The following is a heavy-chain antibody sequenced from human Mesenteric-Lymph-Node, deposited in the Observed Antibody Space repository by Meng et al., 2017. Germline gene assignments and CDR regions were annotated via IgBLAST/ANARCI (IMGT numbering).Heavy chain of an antibody. CDR3: VRDTRRGGGWFDP. V-gene: IGHV4-30-2*01. J-gene: IGHJ5*02. D-gene: IGHD3-10*01. CDR2: IYHGVNI. CDR1: GDSITSGDAA. Sequence: QLQEAGSGLVRPSHTPSPTFAVSGDSITSGDAAWTWVRQRPGKGLELIGYIYHGVNIYYTPSLRSRVTISVDKSRNQFSLKLTSVSAADTAVYYCVRDTRRGGGWFDPWGQGTLVTVSS.